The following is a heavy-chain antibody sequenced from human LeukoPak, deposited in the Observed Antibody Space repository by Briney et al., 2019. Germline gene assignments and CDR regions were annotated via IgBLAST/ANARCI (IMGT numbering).Heavy chain of an antibody. J-gene: IGHJ4*02. Sequence: GGSLRLSCAASGFTFSSYAMSWVRQAPGKGLVWVSRINADVSSTSYADSVKGRFTISRDNAKNTLYLQMNSLRAEDTAVYYCARGKHTAAIPDYWGQGTLVTVSS. CDR1: GFTFSSYA. CDR2: INADVSST. CDR3: ARGKHTAAIPDY. V-gene: IGHV3-74*01. D-gene: IGHD6-13*01.